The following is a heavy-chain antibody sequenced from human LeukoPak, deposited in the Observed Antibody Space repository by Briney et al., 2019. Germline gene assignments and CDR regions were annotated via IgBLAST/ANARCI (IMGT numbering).Heavy chain of an antibody. D-gene: IGHD3-10*01. J-gene: IGHJ4*02. V-gene: IGHV3-23*01. CDR3: AKRGPGSPQSGKYYFDY. Sequence: GETLRLSCAASGFTFSTYGITWVRQAPGKGLEWVSAISGRADLTFYADSVKGRFTISRDNSKNTLYLQMNSQRAEDTAVYYCAKRGPGSPQSGKYYFDYWGQGTLVTVSS. CDR2: ISGRADLT. CDR1: GFTFSTYG.